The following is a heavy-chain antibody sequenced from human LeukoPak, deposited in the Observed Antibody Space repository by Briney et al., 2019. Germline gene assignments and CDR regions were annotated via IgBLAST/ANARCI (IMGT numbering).Heavy chain of an antibody. J-gene: IGHJ6*03. V-gene: IGHV3-53*01. D-gene: IGHD3-16*01. Sequence: GGSLRLSCAASGFSISTKYMSWVRQAPGKGLEWVSVVYSDGTTHYADSVEDRSTIFRDNSKDTLYLHMNSLRAEDTAVYYCAGDTSNYDATGYYYGYYYMDVWGKGTTVTVSS. CDR3: AGDTSNYDATGYYYGYYYMDV. CDR2: VYSDGTT. CDR1: GFSISTKY.